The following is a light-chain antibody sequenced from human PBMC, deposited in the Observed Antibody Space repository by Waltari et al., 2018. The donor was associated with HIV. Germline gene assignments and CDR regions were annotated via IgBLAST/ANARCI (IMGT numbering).Light chain of an antibody. CDR1: QSVLYSSNNKHY. V-gene: IGKV4-1*01. Sequence: DIVMTQSPDSLALSLGERAPINSTSSQSVLYSSNNKHYLGWYQQRPGQPPKLLIYWASTRESAVPDRFSGSGSETDVTLTISSLQSEDFAVYYCQQYNNWPQTFGQGPKVEIK. CDR3: QQYNNWPQT. J-gene: IGKJ1*01. CDR2: WAS.